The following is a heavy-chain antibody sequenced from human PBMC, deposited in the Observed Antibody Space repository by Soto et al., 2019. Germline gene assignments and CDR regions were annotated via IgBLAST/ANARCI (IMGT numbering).Heavy chain of an antibody. V-gene: IGHV3-7*01. CDR2: IKQDGSEK. Sequence: GGSLSLSCAASGFTFSSYWMSWVRQAPGKGLEWVANIKQDGSEKYYVDSVKGRFTISRDNAKNSLYLQMNSLRAEDTAVYYCATVYCSGGSCYSPVFDYWGQGTLVTVSS. D-gene: IGHD2-15*01. CDR1: GFTFSSYW. J-gene: IGHJ4*02. CDR3: ATVYCSGGSCYSPVFDY.